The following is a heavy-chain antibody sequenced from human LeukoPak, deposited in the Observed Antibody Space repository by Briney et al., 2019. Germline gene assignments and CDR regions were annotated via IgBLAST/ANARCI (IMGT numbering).Heavy chain of an antibody. D-gene: IGHD4-17*01. CDR3: GRDPNGDYIGAFEF. J-gene: IGHJ3*01. Sequence: GGSLRLSCVGSDFTFANYSMTWVRPPPGKGLEWVSSIKGSGSYAMYADSVSGRFTTSRDNSRNTIFLQMTSLRAEDTAIYYCGRDPNGDYIGAFEFWGLGTLVSVYS. CDR1: DFTFANYS. V-gene: IGHV3-23*01. CDR2: IKGSGSYA.